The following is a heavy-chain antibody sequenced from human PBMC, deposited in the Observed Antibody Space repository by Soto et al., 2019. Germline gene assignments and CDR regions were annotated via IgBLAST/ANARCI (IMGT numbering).Heavy chain of an antibody. CDR1: GLTFSSYG. CDR3: ASATTPTEY. V-gene: IGHV3-23*01. D-gene: IGHD4-17*01. J-gene: IGHJ4*02. Sequence: GGSLRLSSAASGLTFSSYGMVWVRQTPAKGLEWVATISASGSSADYLDSVKGRFSISRDNFRNIMFLQMNSLRPDDTAIYYCASATTPTEYWGQGTQVTVSS. CDR2: ISASGSSA.